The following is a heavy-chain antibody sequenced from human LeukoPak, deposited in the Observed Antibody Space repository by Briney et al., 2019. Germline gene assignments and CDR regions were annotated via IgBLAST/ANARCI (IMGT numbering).Heavy chain of an antibody. Sequence: ASVKISCKASGYTFTSYDFNWVRQAPGQGLEWMGRINPNSGGTNYAQKFQGRVTMTRDTSISTAYMELSRLRSDDTAVYYCARGLITENAFDIWGQGTMVTVSS. J-gene: IGHJ3*02. CDR3: ARGLITENAFDI. V-gene: IGHV1-2*06. D-gene: IGHD3-10*01. CDR2: INPNSGGT. CDR1: GYTFTSYD.